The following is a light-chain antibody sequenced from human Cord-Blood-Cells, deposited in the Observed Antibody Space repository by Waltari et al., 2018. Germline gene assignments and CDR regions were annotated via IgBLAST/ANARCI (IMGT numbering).Light chain of an antibody. CDR1: SSYVGSYNS. CDR3: CSYAGSSTWV. CDR2: EGS. Sequence: QSALTQPASVSGSPGQSITISCTGTSSYVGSYNSVSWYQQHPGKAPKLMIYEGSKRPSGVSNRFSRSKSGNTASLTISGLQAEDEADYYCCSYAGSSTWVFGGGTKLTVL. V-gene: IGLV2-23*01. J-gene: IGLJ3*02.